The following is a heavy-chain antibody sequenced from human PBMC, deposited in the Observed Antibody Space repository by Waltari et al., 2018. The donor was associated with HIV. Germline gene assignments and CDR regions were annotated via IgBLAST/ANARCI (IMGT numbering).Heavy chain of an antibody. Sequence: EVQLVQSGGGLVRPGGSLRLSCVGYEFRFILYSMSWVRQAPGKGLEWVSSISRTSAYLDYADSVRSRFTISRDNAQSSLFLQMDRLRPEDTGVYYCARLITNDPPNFDLWGQGTLVAVSS. CDR3: ARLITNDPPNFDL. CDR2: ISRTSAYL. CDR1: EFRFILYS. D-gene: IGHD1-1*01. V-gene: IGHV3-21*02. J-gene: IGHJ4*02.